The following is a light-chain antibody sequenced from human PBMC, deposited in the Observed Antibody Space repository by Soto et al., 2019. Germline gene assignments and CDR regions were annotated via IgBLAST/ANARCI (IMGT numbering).Light chain of an antibody. CDR3: AVWDDSLDGVV. J-gene: IGLJ3*02. V-gene: IGLV1-44*01. Sequence: QPVLTQPPSASATPGQRVAISCFGRSSNIGINTVNWYRQLPGTAPKLIIHTDNQRPSGVPDRFSGSKSGTSASLAISALQSEDEADYYCAVWDDSLDGVVFGGGTQLTVL. CDR1: SSNIGINT. CDR2: TDN.